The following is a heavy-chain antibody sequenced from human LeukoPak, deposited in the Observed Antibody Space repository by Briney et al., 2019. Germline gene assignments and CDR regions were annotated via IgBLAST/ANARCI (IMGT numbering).Heavy chain of an antibody. CDR3: ASPSSSYHDAFDI. V-gene: IGHV1-18*01. CDR1: GYAFSRIT. CDR2: ISLYNGNT. Sequence: ASVKVSCKASGYAFSRITISWVRQAPGQGPEWMGWISLYNGNTNYAQKFQGSVTMTRDTSTTTVSMELRSLRSDDTAVYYCASPSSSYHDAFDIWGQGTKVTVSS. J-gene: IGHJ3*02. D-gene: IGHD6-13*01.